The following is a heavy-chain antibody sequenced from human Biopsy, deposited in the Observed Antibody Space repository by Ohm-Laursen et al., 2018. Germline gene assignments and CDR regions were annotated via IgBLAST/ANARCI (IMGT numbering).Heavy chain of an antibody. J-gene: IGHJ5*02. CDR2: IFYSGIT. V-gene: IGHV4-39*01. CDR1: GGSVSSNVAY. Sequence: SETLSLTCTVSGGSVSSNVAYWAWLRQPPGKGLESIGIIFYSGITYYNPSLQSLVTMYVDTSKNQFSLNLTTVTAADSAVYYCARHPTGFWFDPWGQGTLVIVPS. CDR3: ARHPTGFWFDP.